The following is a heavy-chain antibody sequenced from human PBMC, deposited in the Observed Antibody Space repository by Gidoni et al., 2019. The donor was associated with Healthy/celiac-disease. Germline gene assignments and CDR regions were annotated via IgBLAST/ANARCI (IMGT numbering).Heavy chain of an antibody. CDR3: TTGGAGTTGTTNDY. CDR2: IKSKTDGGTT. D-gene: IGHD1-1*01. CDR1: GFTFSNAW. V-gene: IGHV3-15*01. J-gene: IGHJ4*02. Sequence: EVQLVESGGGLVKPGGSLRPSCAASGFTFSNAWMSWVRQAPGKGLEWVGRIKSKTDGGTTDYAAPVKGRFTISRDDSKNTLYLQMNSLKTEDTAVYYCTTGGAGTTGTTNDYWGQGTLVTVSS.